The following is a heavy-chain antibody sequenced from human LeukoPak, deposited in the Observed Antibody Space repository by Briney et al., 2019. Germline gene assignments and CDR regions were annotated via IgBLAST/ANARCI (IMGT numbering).Heavy chain of an antibody. CDR3: ARDPNLLYYDFWSGPPAGQNWFDP. V-gene: IGHV3-48*02. CDR1: GFTFSSYS. Sequence: GGSLRLSCAASGFTFSSYSMNWVRQAPGKGLEWVSHITASGTAMFYADSVKGRFTISRDNAKNSLYLQMNSLRDEDTAVYYCARDPNLLYYDFWSGPPAGQNWFDPGAREPWSPSPQ. D-gene: IGHD3-3*01. J-gene: IGHJ5*02. CDR2: ITASGTAM.